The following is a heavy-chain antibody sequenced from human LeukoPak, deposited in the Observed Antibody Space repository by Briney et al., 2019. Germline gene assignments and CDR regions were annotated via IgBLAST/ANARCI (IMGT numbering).Heavy chain of an antibody. CDR3: AKDRYSGSYYGLAFDI. V-gene: IGHV3-23*01. J-gene: IGHJ3*02. Sequence: GGSLRLSCAASGFTFSSYAMSWVRQAPGKGLEWVSAISGSGGSTYYADSVKGRFTISRDNSKNTLYLQMNSLRAEDTAVYYCAKDRYSGSYYGLAFDIWGQGTMVTVSS. CDR1: GFTFSSYA. CDR2: ISGSGGST. D-gene: IGHD1-26*01.